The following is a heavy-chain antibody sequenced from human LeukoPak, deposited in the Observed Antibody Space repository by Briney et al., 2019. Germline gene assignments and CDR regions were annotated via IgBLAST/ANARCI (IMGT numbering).Heavy chain of an antibody. CDR1: GFTFSDYY. J-gene: IGHJ5*02. V-gene: IGHV3-11*04. CDR2: ISSSGSTI. Sequence: GGSLRLSCAASGFTFSDYYMSWVRQAPGEGLEWVSYISSSGSTIYYAHSVKGRFPISRDNSKNSLYLQMNSLRDEDTAVYYCARDVAVVVELALWFDPWGQGTLVTVSS. D-gene: IGHD2-21*01. CDR3: ARDVAVVVELALWFDP.